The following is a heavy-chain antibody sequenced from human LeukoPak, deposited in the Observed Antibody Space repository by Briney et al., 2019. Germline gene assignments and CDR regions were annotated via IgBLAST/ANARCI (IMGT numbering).Heavy chain of an antibody. CDR2: ITSNGAYT. D-gene: IGHD1-26*01. J-gene: IGHJ4*02. CDR3: ATAETSGFYSY. CDR1: GFTFSNYA. Sequence: GGFLRLSCAASGFTFSNYAMHWVRQTPGKGLEYVSAITSNGAYTYYADSVKGRFTISRDNFKSTLYLQMGSLSAEDMAVYYCATAETSGFYSYWGQGTLVTVSS. V-gene: IGHV3-64*02.